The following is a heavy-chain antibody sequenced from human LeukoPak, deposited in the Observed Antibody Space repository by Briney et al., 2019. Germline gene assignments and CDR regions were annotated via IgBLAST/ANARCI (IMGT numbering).Heavy chain of an antibody. J-gene: IGHJ1*01. V-gene: IGHV4-34*01. CDR2: INHSGST. D-gene: IGHD6-13*01. Sequence: RTSETLSLTCAVYGGSFSGYYWSWIRQPPGKGLEWIGEINHSGSTNYNPSLKSRVTISVDTSKNQFSLKLSSVTAADTAVYYCARPHSSWYANFQRWGQGTLVTVPS. CDR3: ARPHSSWYANFQR. CDR1: GGSFSGYY.